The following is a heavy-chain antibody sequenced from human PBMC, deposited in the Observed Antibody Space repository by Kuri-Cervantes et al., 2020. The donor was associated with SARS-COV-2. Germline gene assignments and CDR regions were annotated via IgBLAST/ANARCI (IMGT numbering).Heavy chain of an antibody. CDR3: ARDLSPTRRIFDYGDSSGPHDAFDI. Sequence: ASVKVSCKASGYTFTSYGISWVRQAPGQGLEWMGWISAYNGNTNYAQKLQGRVTMTTDTSTSTAYMELRSLRSDDTAVYYCARDLSPTRRIFDYGDSSGPHDAFDIWGQGTMVTVSS. D-gene: IGHD4-17*01. CDR1: GYTFTSYG. CDR2: ISAYNGNT. V-gene: IGHV1-18*01. J-gene: IGHJ3*02.